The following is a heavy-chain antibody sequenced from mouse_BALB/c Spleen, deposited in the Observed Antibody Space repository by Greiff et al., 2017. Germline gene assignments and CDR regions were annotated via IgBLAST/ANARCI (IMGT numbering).Heavy chain of an antibody. Sequence: DVQLQESGPSLVKPSQTLSLTCSVTGDSITSGYWNWIRKFPGNKLEYMGYISYSGSTYYNPSLKSRISITRDTSKNQYYLQLNSVTTEDTATYYCARGIGYYGSSYDYYAMDYWGQGTSVTVSS. CDR1: GDSITSGY. CDR3: ARGIGYYGSSYDYYAMDY. V-gene: IGHV3-8*02. CDR2: ISYSGST. J-gene: IGHJ4*01. D-gene: IGHD1-1*01.